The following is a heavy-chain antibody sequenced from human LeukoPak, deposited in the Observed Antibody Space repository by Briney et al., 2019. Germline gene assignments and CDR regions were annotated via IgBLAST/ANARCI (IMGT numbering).Heavy chain of an antibody. D-gene: IGHD3-10*01. V-gene: IGHV3-23*01. CDR3: AKDWGYGSGTYYPH. CDR2: ITNNGATT. Sequence: GGSLRLSCAASGFTFSSNSMNWVRQAPGRGLEWASVITNNGATTYYADSVKGRFTISRDNSKNMLYLQMNSLRAEDTAVYYCAKDWGYGSGTYYPHWGQGTLVTVSS. J-gene: IGHJ4*02. CDR1: GFTFSSNS.